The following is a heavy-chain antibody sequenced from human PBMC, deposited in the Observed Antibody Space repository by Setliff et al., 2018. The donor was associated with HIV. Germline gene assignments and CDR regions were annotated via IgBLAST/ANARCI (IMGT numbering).Heavy chain of an antibody. D-gene: IGHD3-9*01. CDR1: GYTFSNYW. V-gene: IGHV5-51*01. Sequence: PGESLKISCKCSGYTFSNYWIAWVRQMPGKGLEWMGIIYPDHSDTRYSPSFQGQVTISADKSINTAYLQLNSLRASDTDIYYGTKGGGPNFRWHDWFLEIWGQGTPVTVSS. J-gene: IGHJ4*03. CDR2: IYPDHSDT. CDR3: TKGGGPNFRWHDWFLEI.